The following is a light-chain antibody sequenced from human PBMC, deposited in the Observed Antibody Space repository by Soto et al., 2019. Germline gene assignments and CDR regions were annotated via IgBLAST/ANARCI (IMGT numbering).Light chain of an antibody. CDR1: QSVSISP. V-gene: IGKV3-20*01. J-gene: IGKJ1*01. CDR3: QQYGTSPGT. CDR2: GAS. Sequence: EIVLTQSPGTLSLSPGARATLSCRASQSVSISPLAWYQQNLGQAPRLLIYGASSRATDIPDRFSGSGSGTDFTLTISSLEPEDFAKDYCQQYGTSPGTFGQGTKVEI.